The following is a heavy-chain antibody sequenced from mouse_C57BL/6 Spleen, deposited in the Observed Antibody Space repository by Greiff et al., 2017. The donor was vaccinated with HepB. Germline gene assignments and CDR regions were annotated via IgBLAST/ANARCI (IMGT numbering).Heavy chain of an antibody. J-gene: IGHJ3*01. CDR3: ARGDGYYEEWFAY. V-gene: IGHV1-18*01. CDR1: GYTFTDYN. CDR2: INPNNGAT. Sequence: EVMLVESGPELVKPGASVKIPCKASGYTFTDYNMDWVKQSHGKGLEWIGDINPNNGATIYNQKFKGKATLTVDKSSSTAYMALRSLTSEDTAVYYCARGDGYYEEWFAYWGQGTPVTVSA. D-gene: IGHD2-3*01.